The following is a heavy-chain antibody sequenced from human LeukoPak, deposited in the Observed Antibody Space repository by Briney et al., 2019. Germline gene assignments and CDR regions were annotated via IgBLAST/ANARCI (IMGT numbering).Heavy chain of an antibody. CDR2: IRYDGSDK. D-gene: IGHD3-10*01. J-gene: IGHJ4*02. CDR1: GFTFSSFG. CDR3: AKDFSLGGSYFDH. V-gene: IGHV3-30*02. Sequence: GGSLRLSCAASGFTFSSFGMHWVRQAPGKGLEWVAFIRYDGSDKYYVDSVKGRFTISRDNSKKTLYLQPNSLRAEDTSIYYCAKDFSLGGSYFDHWGQGTLVTVSS.